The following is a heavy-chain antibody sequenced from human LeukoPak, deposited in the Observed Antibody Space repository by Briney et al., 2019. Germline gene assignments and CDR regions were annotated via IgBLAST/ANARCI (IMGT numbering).Heavy chain of an antibody. D-gene: IGHD3-10*01. CDR3: ARDYVSGSFGP. Sequence: PGGSLRLSCAASGFIFSSYWMLWVRHAPGKGLAWVSRINTDGSSTNYAESVKGRFTVSRDNAKNTVYLQMNSLRAEDTAVYYCARDYVSGSFGPWGQGTLVTVSS. J-gene: IGHJ5*02. V-gene: IGHV3-74*01. CDR2: INTDGSST. CDR1: GFIFSSYW.